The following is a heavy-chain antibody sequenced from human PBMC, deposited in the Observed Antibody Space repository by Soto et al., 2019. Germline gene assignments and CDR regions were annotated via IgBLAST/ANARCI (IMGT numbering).Heavy chain of an antibody. CDR2: IDGSGGTT. J-gene: IGHJ5*02. CDR1: GFPFSSTD. V-gene: IGHV3-23*01. Sequence: CAASGFPFSSTDMTWVRQAPGKGLEWVSTIDGSGGTTYYADSVKGRFTISRDNSINTVFLQMNSLRADDTALYFCAKNSGWFNTWGQGALVTVSS. D-gene: IGHD3-10*01. CDR3: AKNSGWFNT.